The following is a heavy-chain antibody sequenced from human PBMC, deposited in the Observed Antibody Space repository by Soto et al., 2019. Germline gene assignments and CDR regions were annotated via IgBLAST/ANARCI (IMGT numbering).Heavy chain of an antibody. Sequence: QVQLQESGPGLVKPSGTLSLTCAVSGGSISSSNWWSWVRQPPGKGLECIGEIYLSGSADYNPSLQSRVTISLDKPKNQFSLKLSSVTAADTAVYYCAVVVVISNRDWFDHCGQGTLVTVSS. J-gene: IGHJ5*02. CDR3: AVVVVISNRDWFDH. CDR1: GGSISSSNW. V-gene: IGHV4-4*02. CDR2: IYLSGSA. D-gene: IGHD3-22*01.